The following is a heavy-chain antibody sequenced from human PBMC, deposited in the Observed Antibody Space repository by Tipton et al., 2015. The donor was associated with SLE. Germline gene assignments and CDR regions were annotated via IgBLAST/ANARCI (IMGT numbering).Heavy chain of an antibody. J-gene: IGHJ4*02. CDR1: GGSISGYY. Sequence: LRLSCTVSGGSISGYYWSWIRQPPGKGLEWIGEINHSGSTNYNPSLKSRVTISVDTSKNQFSLKLTSVTAADTAVYYCARQYSSSSDYFDYWGQGTLVTVSS. CDR3: ARQYSSSSDYFDY. CDR2: INHSGST. V-gene: IGHV4-34*01. D-gene: IGHD6-6*01.